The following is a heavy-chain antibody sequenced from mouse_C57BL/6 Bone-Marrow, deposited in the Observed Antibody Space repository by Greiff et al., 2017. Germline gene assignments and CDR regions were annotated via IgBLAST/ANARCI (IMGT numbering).Heavy chain of an antibody. Sequence: QVQRKQSGAELVRPGTSVKMSCKASGYTFTNYWIGWAKQRPGHGLEWIGDIYPGGGYNNYNEKFKGKATPTADKSSSTAYMQFSSLTSEDSAIYYCARRNYYGSSYGWFAYWGQGTLVTVSA. V-gene: IGHV1-63*01. CDR3: ARRNYYGSSYGWFAY. CDR2: IYPGGGYN. D-gene: IGHD1-1*01. J-gene: IGHJ3*01. CDR1: GYTFTNYW.